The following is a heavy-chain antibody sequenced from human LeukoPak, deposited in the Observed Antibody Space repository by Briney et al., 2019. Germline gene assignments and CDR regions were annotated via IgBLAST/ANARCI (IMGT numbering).Heavy chain of an antibody. CDR3: ARVFWGGYYVDY. Sequence: SETLSLTCTVSGGSISSYYWSWIRQPPGKGLEWIGYIYYSGSTNYNPSLKSRVTISVDTSKNQFSLKLSSVTAADTAVYYFARVFWGGYYVDYWGQGTLVTVSS. D-gene: IGHD3-3*01. J-gene: IGHJ4*02. V-gene: IGHV4-59*01. CDR1: GGSISSYY. CDR2: IYYSGST.